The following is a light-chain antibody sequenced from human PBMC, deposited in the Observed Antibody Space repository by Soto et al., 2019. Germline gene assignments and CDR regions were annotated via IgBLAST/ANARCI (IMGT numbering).Light chain of an antibody. CDR1: QSINSD. V-gene: IGKV3-15*01. CDR3: QHYYSWPWT. Sequence: IVMPQSSATLSVSPGERVILSCRASQSINSDLAWYQQKPGQAPRFLIYGASTRATGIPARFSGSGSGTQFTLTISSLQSEDSALYYCQHYYSWPWTFGQGTKVDIK. J-gene: IGKJ1*01. CDR2: GAS.